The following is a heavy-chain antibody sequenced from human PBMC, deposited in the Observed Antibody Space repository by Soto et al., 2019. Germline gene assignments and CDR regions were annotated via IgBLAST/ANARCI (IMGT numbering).Heavy chain of an antibody. J-gene: IGHJ4*02. V-gene: IGHV3-7*03. CDR3: ARDDTYYYGSGSL. CDR1: GFTFSIYW. CDR2: IKQDGSEK. D-gene: IGHD3-10*01. Sequence: GALRLSCAASGFTFSIYWMSWVRQAPGKGLEWVANIKQDGSEKYYVDSVKGRFTISRDNAKNSLYLQMNSLRAEDTAVYYCARDDTYYYGSGSLWGQGTLVTVSS.